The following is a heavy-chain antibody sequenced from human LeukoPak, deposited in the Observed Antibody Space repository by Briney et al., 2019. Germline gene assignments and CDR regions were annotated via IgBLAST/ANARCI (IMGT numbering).Heavy chain of an antibody. Sequence: PSETLSLTCTVTGGSVSSYYWGWIRQPPGKGLEWIAYISDIGSINYNPSLKSRDTISLDTSKNQFSLKLSSVTAADTAVYYCAGHHPRNTVDFWGQGTLVTVSS. CDR2: ISDIGSI. CDR3: AGHHPRNTVDF. D-gene: IGHD2/OR15-2a*01. J-gene: IGHJ4*02. V-gene: IGHV4-59*08. CDR1: GGSVSSYY.